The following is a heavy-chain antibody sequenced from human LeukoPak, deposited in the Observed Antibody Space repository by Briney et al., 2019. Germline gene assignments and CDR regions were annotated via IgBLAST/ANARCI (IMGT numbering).Heavy chain of an antibody. D-gene: IGHD3-3*01. J-gene: IGHJ6*02. CDR2: ISAYNGNT. CDR1: GYTFTSYG. Sequence: ASVKVSCKASGYTFTSYGISWVRQAPGQGLEWMGWISAYNGNTNYAQKLQGRVTMTTDTSTSTAYMELRSLRSDDTGVYYCARGTLDPITIFGVAYGMDVWGQGTTVTVSS. CDR3: ARGTLDPITIFGVAYGMDV. V-gene: IGHV1-18*01.